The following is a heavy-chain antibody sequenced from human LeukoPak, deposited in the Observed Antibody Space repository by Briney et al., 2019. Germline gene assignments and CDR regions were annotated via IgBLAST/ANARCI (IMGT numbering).Heavy chain of an antibody. CDR3: AKDLGSRVAGIDS. Sequence: PGGSLSLSGAASGFTFSSYAMSWVRQAPGKGLEWVSTVSGGGGSTYYADSVKGRFTISRDNSKNTLYLQMNSLRAEDTAIYYCAKDLGSRVAGIDSWGQGTLVTVSS. CDR2: VSGGGGST. CDR1: GFTFSSYA. V-gene: IGHV3-23*01. J-gene: IGHJ4*02. D-gene: IGHD6-19*01.